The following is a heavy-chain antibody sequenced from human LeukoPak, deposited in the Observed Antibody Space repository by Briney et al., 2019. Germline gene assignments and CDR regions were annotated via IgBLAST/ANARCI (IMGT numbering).Heavy chain of an antibody. CDR1: GFTFSSYG. D-gene: IGHD2-8*01. CDR3: AKDRCSNGIGCYYYYMDV. Sequence: GGSLRLSCAASGFTFSSYGMHWVRQAPGRGLEWVAYIQYDGSNEQYADSVKGRFSISRDSSKNILYLQMNSLRAEDTAVYYCAKDRCSNGIGCYYYYMDVWGKGTTVTISS. V-gene: IGHV3-30*02. CDR2: IQYDGSNE. J-gene: IGHJ6*03.